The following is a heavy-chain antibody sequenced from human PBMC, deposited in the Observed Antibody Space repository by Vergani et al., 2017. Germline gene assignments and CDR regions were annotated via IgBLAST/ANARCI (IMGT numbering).Heavy chain of an antibody. V-gene: IGHV3-30-3*01. CDR1: GFTFSSYA. Sequence: VQLLESGGGLVQPGGSLRLSCAASGFTFSSYAMHWVRQAPGKGLEWVAVISYDGSNKYYADSVKGRFTISRDNSKNTLYLQMNSLRAEDTAVYYCARDRRITMIVGIDYWGQGTLVTVSS. D-gene: IGHD3-22*01. J-gene: IGHJ4*02. CDR3: ARDRRITMIVGIDY. CDR2: ISYDGSNK.